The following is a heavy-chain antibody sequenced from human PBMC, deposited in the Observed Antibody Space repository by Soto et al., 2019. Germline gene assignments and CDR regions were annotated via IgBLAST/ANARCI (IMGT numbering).Heavy chain of an antibody. J-gene: IGHJ4*02. V-gene: IGHV1-46*03. Sequence: QVQLVQSGAEVKKPGASVKVSCKASGYTFTSYYMHWVRQAPGQGLEWMGIINPSGGSTSYAQKFHGRVSMXXEXSXXTVYRELSSLRSEDTAVYYCARVYCSGGSCYSIDYWGQGTLVTVSS. CDR2: INPSGGST. D-gene: IGHD2-15*01. CDR3: ARVYCSGGSCYSIDY. CDR1: GYTFTSYY.